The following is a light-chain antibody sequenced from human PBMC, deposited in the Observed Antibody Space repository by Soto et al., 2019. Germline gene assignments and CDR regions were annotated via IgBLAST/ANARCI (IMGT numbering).Light chain of an antibody. CDR2: AAS. CDR1: QGISSY. CDR3: QQLNSYPLT. J-gene: IGKJ5*01. V-gene: IGKV1-9*01. Sequence: DIQLTQSPSFLSASVGDRVTITCRATQGISSYLAWYQQKPGKAPNLLIYAASSLQSGVPSRFSGSGSGTEFTLTISSLQPEDFATYYCQQLNSYPLTFGQGTRLEIQ.